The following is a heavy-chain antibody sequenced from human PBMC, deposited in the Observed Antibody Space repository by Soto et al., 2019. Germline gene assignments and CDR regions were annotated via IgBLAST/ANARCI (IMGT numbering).Heavy chain of an antibody. CDR3: ARAPYHIVVVPAAVGDV. J-gene: IGHJ6*02. D-gene: IGHD2-2*01. V-gene: IGHV3-48*02. CDR1: GFTFSSYS. Sequence: GGSLRLSCAASGFTFSSYSMNWVRQAPGKGLEWVSYISSSSTIYYADSLKGRLTISRDNAKNSLYLQMNSLRDEDTAVYYCARAPYHIVVVPAAVGDVWGQGTTVTVSS. CDR2: ISSSSTI.